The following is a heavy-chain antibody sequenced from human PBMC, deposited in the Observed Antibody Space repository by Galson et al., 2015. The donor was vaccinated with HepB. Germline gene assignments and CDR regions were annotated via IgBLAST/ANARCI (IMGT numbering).Heavy chain of an antibody. CDR3: ARETGYSSSWYPYYFDY. Sequence: SLRLSCAASGFTFSSYGMHWVRQAPGKGLEWVAVIWYDGSNKYYADSVKGRFTISRDNSKNTLYLQMNSLRAEDTAVYYCARETGYSSSWYPYYFDYWGQGTLVTVSS. D-gene: IGHD6-13*01. V-gene: IGHV3-33*08. CDR2: IWYDGSNK. J-gene: IGHJ4*02. CDR1: GFTFSSYG.